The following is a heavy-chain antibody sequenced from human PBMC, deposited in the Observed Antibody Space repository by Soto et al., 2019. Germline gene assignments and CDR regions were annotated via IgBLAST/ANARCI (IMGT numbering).Heavy chain of an antibody. D-gene: IGHD2-21*01. J-gene: IGHJ4*02. V-gene: IGHV4-4*07. CDR3: ARTAARFPAPLDY. CDR1: GGSLSSYY. CDR2: IYTSGIT. Sequence: PSETLSLTCTVSGGSLSSYYWSWIRQPAGKGLEWIGRIYTSGITNYNPSLMNRVTLSVDTSKNQFSLKLTSVTAADTAVYYCARTAARFPAPLDYWGPGTLVTVSS.